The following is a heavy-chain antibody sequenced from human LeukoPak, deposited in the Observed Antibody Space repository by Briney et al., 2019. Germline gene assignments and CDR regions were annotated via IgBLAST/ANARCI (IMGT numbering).Heavy chain of an antibody. D-gene: IGHD3-10*01. CDR1: GGTFSSYA. CDR2: IIPIFGTA. V-gene: IGHV1-69*05. CDR3: ARENYGSGSPFDY. Sequence: VASVKVSCKASGGTFSSYAISWVRQAPGQGLEWMGRIIPIFGTANYAQKFQGRVTITTDESTSTAYMELSSLRSEDTAVYYCARENYGSGSPFDYWGQGTLVTVSS. J-gene: IGHJ4*02.